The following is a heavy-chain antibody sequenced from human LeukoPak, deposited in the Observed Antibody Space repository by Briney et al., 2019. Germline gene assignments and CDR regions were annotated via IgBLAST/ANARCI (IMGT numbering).Heavy chain of an antibody. CDR1: GFTFTSSA. D-gene: IGHD6-19*01. Sequence: GTSVKVSCKASGFTFTSSAVQWVRQARGQRLEWIGWIVVGSGNTNYAQKFQERVTITRDMSTSTAYMELSSLRSEGTAVYYCAAGSSGGYSSGWYGPFDYWGQGTLVTVSS. CDR3: AAGSSGGYSSGWYGPFDY. CDR2: IVVGSGNT. J-gene: IGHJ4*02. V-gene: IGHV1-58*01.